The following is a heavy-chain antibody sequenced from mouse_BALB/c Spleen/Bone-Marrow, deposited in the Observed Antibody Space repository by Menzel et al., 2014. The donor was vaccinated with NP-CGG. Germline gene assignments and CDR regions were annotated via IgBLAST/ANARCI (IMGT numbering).Heavy chain of an antibody. J-gene: IGHJ2*01. V-gene: IGHV1-69*02. CDR2: IDPSDSET. CDR1: GYTFTSYW. CDR3: ARNWVYFDY. Sequence: QVQLQQSGAELVKPGAPVKLSCKASGYTFTSYWMNWVKPRPGRGLEWIGRIDPSDSETHYNQKFKDKATLTVDKSSSTAYIQLSSLTSEDSAVYYCARNWVYFDYWGQGTTLTVSS. D-gene: IGHD4-1*01.